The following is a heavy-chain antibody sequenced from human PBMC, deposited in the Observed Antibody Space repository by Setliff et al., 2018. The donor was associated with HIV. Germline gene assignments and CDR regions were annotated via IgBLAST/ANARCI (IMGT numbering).Heavy chain of an antibody. V-gene: IGHV4-59*01. CDR1: GGSISSYY. J-gene: IGHJ4*02. CDR2: LHYNGNT. CDR3: AREAAHCTGDTCQFTFDS. D-gene: IGHD2-8*02. Sequence: SETLSLTCTVSGGSISSYYWTWIRQPPGKGLEWIGYLHYNGNTNSNSSLKSRLTMSVDTSRNHFSLKLNSVTTADTAMYYCAREAAHCTGDTCQFTFDSWGQGTLVTVSS.